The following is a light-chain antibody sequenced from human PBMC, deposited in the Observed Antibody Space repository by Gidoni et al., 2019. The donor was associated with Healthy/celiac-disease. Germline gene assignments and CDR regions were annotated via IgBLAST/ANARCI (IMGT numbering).Light chain of an antibody. CDR1: RSVSSSY. V-gene: IGKV3-20*01. J-gene: IGKJ2*01. CDR2: GAS. Sequence: EIVLTKSPGTLSLSPGERATLSCRASRSVSSSYLAWYQQKPGQAPRLLIYGASIRATGIPDRFSGSGSGTDFTLTISRLEPEDFAVYYCQQYGSSPYTCGQXTKLEIK. CDR3: QQYGSSPYT.